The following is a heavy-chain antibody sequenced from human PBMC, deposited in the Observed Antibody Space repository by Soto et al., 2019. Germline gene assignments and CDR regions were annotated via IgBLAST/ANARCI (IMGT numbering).Heavy chain of an antibody. CDR3: ARVSNSGSYHDY. D-gene: IGHD1-26*01. Sequence: ASVKVSCKTSGYTFTGYYIHWVRQAPGQGLEWMGWINPNSGGTNYAQKFQDWVTMTRDTSISTAYMEMRILRSDDTAVYYCARVSNSGSYHDYWGQGTLVTVSS. J-gene: IGHJ4*02. V-gene: IGHV1-2*04. CDR1: GYTFTGYY. CDR2: INPNSGGT.